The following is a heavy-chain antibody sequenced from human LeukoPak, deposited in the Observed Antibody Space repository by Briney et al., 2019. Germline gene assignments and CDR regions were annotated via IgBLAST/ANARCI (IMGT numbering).Heavy chain of an antibody. V-gene: IGHV7-4-1*02. J-gene: IGHJ4*02. CDR3: ATLTSGIAVAGTTDY. D-gene: IGHD6-19*01. Sequence: EASVKVSCKASGYTFSSYAMNWVRQAPGQGLEWMGWINTNTGNPTYAQGFTGRFVFSLDTSVSTAYLQISSLEAEDTAVYYCATLTSGIAVAGTTDYWGQGTLVTVSS. CDR1: GYTFSSYA. CDR2: INTNTGNP.